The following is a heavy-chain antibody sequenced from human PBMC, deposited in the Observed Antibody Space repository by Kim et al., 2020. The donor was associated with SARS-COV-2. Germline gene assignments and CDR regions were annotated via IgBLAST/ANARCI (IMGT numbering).Heavy chain of an antibody. V-gene: IGHV3-23*01. Sequence: GGSLRLSCAASGFTFSNHGMGWVRRAPGKGLEWVSIISDSSGSIFYVDSVNVRFTISRDNSENTVYLQMNTLRVEDTAVYYCGKCSSVICLNYFFDYWRQGTLGAVSA. D-gene: IGHD2-15*01. CDR1: GFTFSNHG. CDR3: GKCSSVICLNYFFDY. CDR2: ISDSSGSI. J-gene: IGHJ4*02.